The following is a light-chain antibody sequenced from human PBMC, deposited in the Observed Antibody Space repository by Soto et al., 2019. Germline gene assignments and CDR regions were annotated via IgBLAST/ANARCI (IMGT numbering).Light chain of an antibody. Sequence: VIWMTQSPSLLSASTGDRVTISCRMSQGISSYLAWYQQKPGKAPERLIYGASSFQTGVPSRFSGSGSGTEYTLTFSSLQPDDFATDYCQQSYSTLFTFGPGTKVDIK. CDR3: QQSYSTLFT. CDR1: QGISSY. CDR2: GAS. V-gene: IGKV1D-8*01. J-gene: IGKJ3*01.